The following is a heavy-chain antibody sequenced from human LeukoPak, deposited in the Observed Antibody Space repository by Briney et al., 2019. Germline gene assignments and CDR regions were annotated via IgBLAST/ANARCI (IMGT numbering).Heavy chain of an antibody. CDR1: GFTFSSYW. CDR2: IKQDGSEK. J-gene: IGHJ4*02. CDR3: ASPAAGTSSDY. D-gene: IGHD6-13*01. Sequence: GSLRLSCAASGFTFSSYWMSWVRQAPGKGLEWVAKIKQDGSEKYYVDSVKGRFTISRDNAKNSVYLQMNSLRAEDTAVYYCASPAAGTSSDYWGQGTLVTVSS. V-gene: IGHV3-7*05.